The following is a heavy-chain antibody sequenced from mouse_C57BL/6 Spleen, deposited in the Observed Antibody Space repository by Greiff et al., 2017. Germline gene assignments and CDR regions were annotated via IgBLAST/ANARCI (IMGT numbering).Heavy chain of an antibody. CDR3: TRRGVLYYFDY. CDR2: IDPETGGT. J-gene: IGHJ2*01. V-gene: IGHV1-15*01. CDR1: GYTFTDYE. Sequence: VQLQQSGAELVRPGASVTLSCKASGYTFTDYEMHWVKQTPVHGLEWIGAIDPETGGTAYNQKFKGKAILTADKSSSTAYMELRSLTSEDSAVYDCTRRGVLYYFDYWGQGTTLTVSS.